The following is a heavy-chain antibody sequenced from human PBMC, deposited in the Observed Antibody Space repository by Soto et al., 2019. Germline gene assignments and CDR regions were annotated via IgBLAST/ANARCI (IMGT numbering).Heavy chain of an antibody. D-gene: IGHD3-10*01. V-gene: IGHV3-30*18. CDR2: ISYDGSNK. CDR1: GFTFSSYG. J-gene: IGHJ4*02. CDR3: PKIWLGRWPGGDDFDY. Sequence: PGGSLKLSCAASGFTFSSYGMHWVRQAPGKGLEWVAVISYDGSNKYYADSVKGRFTISRDNSKNTLYLQMNSLRAEDTAVYYCPKIWLGRWPGGDDFDYWGQGTLVTVSS.